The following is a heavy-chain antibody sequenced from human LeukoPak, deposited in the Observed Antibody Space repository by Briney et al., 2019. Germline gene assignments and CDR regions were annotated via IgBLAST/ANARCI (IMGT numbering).Heavy chain of an antibody. CDR3: TRQTYDILTGYYTFDY. D-gene: IGHD3-9*01. CDR1: GFTFSGSA. V-gene: IGHV3-73*01. J-gene: IGHJ4*02. Sequence: GGSLRLSCAASGFTFSGSAMHWVRQASGKGLEWVGRIRSKANSYATAYAASVKGRFTISRDDSKNTAYLQMSSLKTEDTAVYYCTRQTYDILTGYYTFDYWGQGTLVTVSS. CDR2: IRSKANSYAT.